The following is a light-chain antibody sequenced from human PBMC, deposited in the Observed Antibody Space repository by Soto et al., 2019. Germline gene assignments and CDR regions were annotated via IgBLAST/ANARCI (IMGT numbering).Light chain of an antibody. CDR3: QKNYSSPSIT. Sequence: DVQMTQSPSSLSASVVGRFTITFRASHYIGTFLNWYHQRPGKAPKLLIYAASNLQTGVPLRFSGSGSGTEFTLTISSLQPEDFATYYCQKNYSSPSITFGQGTRLEIK. CDR1: HYIGTF. J-gene: IGKJ5*01. V-gene: IGKV1-39*01. CDR2: AAS.